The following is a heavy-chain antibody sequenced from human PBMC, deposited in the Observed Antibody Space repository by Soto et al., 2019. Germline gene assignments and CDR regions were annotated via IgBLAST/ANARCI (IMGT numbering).Heavy chain of an antibody. J-gene: IGHJ4*02. CDR3: ARGSFHLPTY. Sequence: PSETLSLTCAVSGGFISSANWWIWVRQSPGKGLEWIGEIFHSGSTNYSPSLKTRVTISVDKSKNHFSLDLSSVTAADTAVYYCARGSFHLPTYWGQGSLVTVS. CDR2: IFHSGST. V-gene: IGHV4-4*02. CDR1: GGFISSANW.